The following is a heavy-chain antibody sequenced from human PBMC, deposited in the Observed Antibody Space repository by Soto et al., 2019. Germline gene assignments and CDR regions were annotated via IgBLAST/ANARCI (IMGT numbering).Heavy chain of an antibody. V-gene: IGHV1-69*12. D-gene: IGHD2-15*01. CDR2: IIPIFGTA. Sequence: QVQLVQSGAEVKKPGSSVKVSCKASGGTFSSYAISCVRQAPGQVLEWMGGIIPIFGTANYAQKFQGRVTITADESTSTAYMELSSLRSEDTAVYYCARVVTVVKSFHYWYFDLWGRGTLVTVSS. J-gene: IGHJ2*01. CDR3: ARVVTVVKSFHYWYFDL. CDR1: GGTFSSYA.